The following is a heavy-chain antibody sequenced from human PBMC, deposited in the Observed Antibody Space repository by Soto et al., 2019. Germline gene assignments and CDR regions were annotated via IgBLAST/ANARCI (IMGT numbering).Heavy chain of an antibody. J-gene: IGHJ6*04. V-gene: IGHV1-69*06. CDR3: ATDCSGGSCYGASGMAV. Sequence: QVQLEQSGAEVKKPGSSVKVSCKASGGTFGRYAISWVRRAPGQSLEWMGQINAGFGATDLAQMFQGRVTITAEKSTTPVYMELSSLRSDDTAVYYCATDCSGGSCYGASGMAVWGKGTTVTVSS. CDR2: INAGFGAT. CDR1: GGTFGRYA. D-gene: IGHD2-15*01.